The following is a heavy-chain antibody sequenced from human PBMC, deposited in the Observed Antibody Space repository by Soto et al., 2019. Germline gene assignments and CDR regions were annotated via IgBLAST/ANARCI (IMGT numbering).Heavy chain of an antibody. Sequence: GGSLRLSCAASGFTFSDYYMSWIRQAPGKGLEWVSYISSSSSYTNYADSVKGRFTISRDNAKNSLYLQMNSLRAEDTAVYYCAREPIDSGSYHYFDYWGQGTLVTVSS. CDR1: GFTFSDYY. CDR2: ISSSSSYT. J-gene: IGHJ4*02. V-gene: IGHV3-11*05. CDR3: AREPIDSGSYHYFDY. D-gene: IGHD1-26*01.